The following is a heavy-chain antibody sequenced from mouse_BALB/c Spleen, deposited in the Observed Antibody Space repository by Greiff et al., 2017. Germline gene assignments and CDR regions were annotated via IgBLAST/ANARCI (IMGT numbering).Heavy chain of an antibody. Sequence: EVQGVESGGGLVKPGGSLKLSCAASGFTFSSYAMSWVRQTPEKRLEWVASISSGGSTYYPDSVKGRFTISRDNARNILYLQMSSLRSEDTAMYYCARGYYGSSSFDYWGQGTTLTVSS. CDR3: ARGYYGSSSFDY. D-gene: IGHD1-1*01. V-gene: IGHV5-6-5*01. CDR2: ISSGGST. CDR1: GFTFSSYA. J-gene: IGHJ2*01.